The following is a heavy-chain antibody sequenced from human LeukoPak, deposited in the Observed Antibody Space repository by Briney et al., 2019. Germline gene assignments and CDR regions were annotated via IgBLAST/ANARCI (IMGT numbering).Heavy chain of an antibody. Sequence: PGRSLRLSCAASGFTFSNYAMHWVRQAPGKGLEWVAVISYDGSNKYYADSVKGRFTISRDNSKSTLYLEMSRLRAEDTAVYFCARGRNVKKFGFDYWGQGTLVTVSS. CDR2: ISYDGSNK. D-gene: IGHD3-10*01. CDR3: ARGRNVKKFGFDY. J-gene: IGHJ4*02. V-gene: IGHV3-30*15. CDR1: GFTFSNYA.